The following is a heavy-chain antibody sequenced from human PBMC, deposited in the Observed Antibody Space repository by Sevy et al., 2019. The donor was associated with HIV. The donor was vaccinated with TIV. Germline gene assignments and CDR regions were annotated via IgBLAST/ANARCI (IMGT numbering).Heavy chain of an antibody. D-gene: IGHD2-2*01. CDR2: ISYDGGNK. Sequence: GGSLRLSCAASGFSLTYFALHWVRQAPGKGMEWVAVISYDGGNKYYADSVKGRFTISRDNSKNTLFLQMNNLRAEDTAIYYCARGDDCTSTSCYSWDKIYHRYGLDVWGQGTTVTVSS. CDR3: ARGDDCTSTSCYSWDKIYHRYGLDV. CDR1: GFSLTYFA. J-gene: IGHJ6*02. V-gene: IGHV3-30-3*01.